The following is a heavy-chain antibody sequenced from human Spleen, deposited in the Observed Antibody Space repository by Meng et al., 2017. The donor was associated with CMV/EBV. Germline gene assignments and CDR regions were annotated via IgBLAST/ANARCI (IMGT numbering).Heavy chain of an antibody. J-gene: IGHJ6*02. CDR2: ISWDGGST. CDR1: GFTFDDYT. CDR3: AKDGPEGSSTTLNGMDV. D-gene: IGHD2-2*01. Sequence: GSLKISCAASGFTFDDYTMHWVRQAPGKGLEWVSLISWDGGSTYYADSVKGRFTISRDNSKNSLYLQMNSLRTEDTALYYCAKDGPEGSSTTLNGMDVWGQGTTVTVSS. V-gene: IGHV3-43*01.